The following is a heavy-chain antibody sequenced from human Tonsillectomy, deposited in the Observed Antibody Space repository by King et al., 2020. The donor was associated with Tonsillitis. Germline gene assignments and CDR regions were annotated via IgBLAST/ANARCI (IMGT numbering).Heavy chain of an antibody. CDR3: AKGSASCYTCWFDP. CDR1: GITFSTYA. J-gene: IGHJ5*02. CDR2: TSSDGTNK. D-gene: IGHD2-2*02. V-gene: IGHV3-30*18. Sequence: VQLVESGGGVVQPGRSLRLSCAASGITFSTYAMHWVRQAPGKGLEWVAATSSDGTNKYYGDSVKGRFTISRDNSKNTLYLQMNSLRVDETAVYYCAKGSASCYTCWFDPWGQGTLVTVSS.